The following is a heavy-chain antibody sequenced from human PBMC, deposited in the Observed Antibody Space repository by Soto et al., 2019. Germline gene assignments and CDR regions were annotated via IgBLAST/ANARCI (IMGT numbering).Heavy chain of an antibody. J-gene: IGHJ5*02. V-gene: IGHV4-30-2*01. CDR2: IYPSGST. CDR3: ARVPDR. D-gene: IGHD2-2*01. Sequence: QLQLQESGSGLVKPSQTLSLTCAVSCGSISRGGYSWIWIRQPPGQGLEWIGYIYPSGSTYYNPYRKSRVTISVDRSKNQCSLKLSSVTAADTAVYDCARVPDRGGQGTLVTVSS. CDR1: CGSISRGGYS.